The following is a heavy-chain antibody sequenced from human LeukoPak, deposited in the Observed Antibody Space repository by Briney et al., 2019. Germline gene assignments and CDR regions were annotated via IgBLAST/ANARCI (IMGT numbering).Heavy chain of an antibody. CDR2: IKSKTDGGTT. V-gene: IGHV3-15*01. CDR3: TTGGTTGLLLAVAGFILAPSDYGMDV. D-gene: IGHD6-19*01. CDR1: GFTFSSYA. Sequence: PGGSLRLSCAASGFTFSSYAMSWVRQAPGKGLEWVGRIKSKTDGGTTDYAAPVKGRFTISRDDSKNTLYLQMNSLKTEDTAVYYCTTGGTTGLLLAVAGFILAPSDYGMDVWGQGTTVTVSS. J-gene: IGHJ6*02.